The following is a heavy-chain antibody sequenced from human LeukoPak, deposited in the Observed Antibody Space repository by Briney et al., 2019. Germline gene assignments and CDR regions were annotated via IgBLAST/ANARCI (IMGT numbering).Heavy chain of an antibody. CDR1: GFTFSSYG. J-gene: IGHJ6*03. V-gene: IGHV3-33*08. CDR3: AKKMNYDFWSGPPYYYYYMDV. D-gene: IGHD3-3*01. CDR2: IWYGGSNK. Sequence: PGGSLRLSCAASGFTFSSYGMHWVRQAPGKGLEWVAVIWYGGSNKYYADSVKGRFTISRDNSKNTLYLQMNSLRAEDTAVYYCAKKMNYDFWSGPPYYYYYMDVWGKGTTVTVSS.